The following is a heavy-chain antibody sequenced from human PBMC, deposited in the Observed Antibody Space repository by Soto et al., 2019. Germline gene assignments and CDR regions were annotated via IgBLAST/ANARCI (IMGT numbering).Heavy chain of an antibody. Sequence: GESLKISCKGSGYSFTSYWISWVRQMPGKGLEWMGRIDPSDSYTNYSPSFQGHVTISADKSISTAYLQWSSLKASDTAMYYCARRGSLLFDYYGMDVWGQGTTVTVSS. V-gene: IGHV5-10-1*01. J-gene: IGHJ6*02. CDR1: GYSFTSYW. CDR3: ARRGSLLFDYYGMDV. D-gene: IGHD2-21*02. CDR2: IDPSDSYT.